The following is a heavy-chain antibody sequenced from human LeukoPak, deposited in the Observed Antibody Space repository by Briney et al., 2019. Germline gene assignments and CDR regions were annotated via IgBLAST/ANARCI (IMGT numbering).Heavy chain of an antibody. J-gene: IGHJ4*02. CDR2: IWYNGNDK. V-gene: IGHV3-33*06. D-gene: IGHD6-19*01. CDR3: AKVNSRAVAGTYDY. CDR1: GFSFSGYG. Sequence: GGSLRLSCAASGFSFSGYGMHWVRQAPGKGLEWVAVIWYNGNDKDYADSVKGRFTISRDNSKNTLYLQMNSLRAEDTAVYYCAKVNSRAVAGTYDYWGQGTLVTVSS.